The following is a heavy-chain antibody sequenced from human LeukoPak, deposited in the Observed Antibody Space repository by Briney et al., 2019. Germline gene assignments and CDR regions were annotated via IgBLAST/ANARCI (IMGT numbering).Heavy chain of an antibody. CDR3: ARDVRWFAEFWGSDP. Sequence: PGGSRRLSCVASEFTFSDHWMSWVRQAPGRGLEWVANIDQDGSEKYYVDSVNGRFTISRDSAKKSLYLRMNNRRAEDTAVYYCARDVRWFAEFWGSDPWGQGTLVTVSS. J-gene: IGHJ5*02. V-gene: IGHV3-7*01. D-gene: IGHD3-10*01. CDR2: IDQDGSEK. CDR1: EFTFSDHW.